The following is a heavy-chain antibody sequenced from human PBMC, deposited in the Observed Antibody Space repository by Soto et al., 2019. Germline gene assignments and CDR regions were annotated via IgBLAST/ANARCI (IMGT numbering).Heavy chain of an antibody. J-gene: IGHJ4*02. CDR3: ARADFSMKY. Sequence: EVQLVESGGGLVQPGGSLRRSCAASGFTFSSYSMNWVRQAPGKGLECVSYISSSSNNIYYADSVKGRFTISRDNAKNSLYLQLNSLRDEDTAVYYCARADFSMKYWGQGTLVTVSS. D-gene: IGHD3-3*01. V-gene: IGHV3-48*02. CDR2: ISSSSNNI. CDR1: GFTFSSYS.